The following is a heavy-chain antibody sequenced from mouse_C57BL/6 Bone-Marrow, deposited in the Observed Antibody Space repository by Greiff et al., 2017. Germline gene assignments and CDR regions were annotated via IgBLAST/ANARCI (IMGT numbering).Heavy chain of an antibody. CDR3: ARNYDYDGGFAY. CDR2: IHPNSGST. J-gene: IGHJ3*01. Sequence: QVQLQQPGAELVKPGASVKLSCKASGYTFTSYWMHWVKQRPGQGLEWIGMIHPNSGSTNYNEKFKSKATLTVDKSSSTAYMQHSSLTSEDAAVYYCARNYDYDGGFAYWGQGTLVTVSA. D-gene: IGHD2-4*01. V-gene: IGHV1-64*01. CDR1: GYTFTSYW.